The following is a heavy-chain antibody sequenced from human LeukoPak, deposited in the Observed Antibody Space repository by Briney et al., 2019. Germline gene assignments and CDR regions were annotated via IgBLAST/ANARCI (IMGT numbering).Heavy chain of an antibody. V-gene: IGHV4-39*07. J-gene: IGHJ6*03. D-gene: IGHD6-19*01. CDR1: GGSISSSSYY. CDR2: IYYSGST. Sequence: PSETLSLTCTVSGGSISSSSYYWGWIRQPPGKGLEWIGSIYYSGSTYYNPSLKSRVTISVDTSKNQFSLKLSSVTAADTAVYYCARVNSEWLAYYYMDVWGKGTTVTVSS. CDR3: ARVNSEWLAYYYMDV.